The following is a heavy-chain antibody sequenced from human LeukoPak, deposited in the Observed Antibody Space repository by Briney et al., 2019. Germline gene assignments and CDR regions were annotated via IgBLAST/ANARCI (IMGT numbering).Heavy chain of an antibody. V-gene: IGHV4-59*01. CDR1: GGSISSYY. D-gene: IGHD6-19*01. Sequence: SETLYLTCTVPGGSISSYYWSWLRQPPGKGLEWIRCFYHSGSTNYNPSLKSRVTTSVDTSKNQFSLRLNSVTAADTAVYYCASTQQWLAFDYWGQGILVTVSS. J-gene: IGHJ4*02. CDR3: ASTQQWLAFDY. CDR2: FYHSGST.